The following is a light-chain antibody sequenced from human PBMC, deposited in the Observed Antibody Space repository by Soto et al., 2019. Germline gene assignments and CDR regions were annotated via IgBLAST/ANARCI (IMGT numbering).Light chain of an antibody. V-gene: IGLV1-44*01. CDR3: AAWDDPLIGNNYV. CDR2: TND. CDR1: SSNIGSNT. Sequence: QSVLTQPPSASGTPGQRVTISCSGSSSNIGSNTVNWYQQLPGTAPKLLIYTNDQRPSGVPDRFSGSKSGTSASLAISGLHSEDEADYYCAAWDDPLIGNNYVFETGTKVTVL. J-gene: IGLJ1*01.